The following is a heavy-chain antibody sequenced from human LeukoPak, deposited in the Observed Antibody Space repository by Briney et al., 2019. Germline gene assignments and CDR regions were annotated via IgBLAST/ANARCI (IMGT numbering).Heavy chain of an antibody. CDR3: ARDRDWDWYFDL. Sequence: GGSLRLSCAASGFTFSSYAMHGVRQAPGKGLEWVAVISYDGSNKYYADSVKGRFTVSRDNSKNTLYLQMNSLRAEDTAVYYCARDRDWDWYFDLWGRGTLVTVSS. V-gene: IGHV3-30-3*01. CDR2: ISYDGSNK. D-gene: IGHD3/OR15-3a*01. CDR1: GFTFSSYA. J-gene: IGHJ2*01.